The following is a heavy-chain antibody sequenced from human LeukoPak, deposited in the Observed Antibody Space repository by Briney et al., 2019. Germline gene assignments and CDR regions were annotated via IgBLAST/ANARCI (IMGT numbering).Heavy chain of an antibody. D-gene: IGHD4-17*01. J-gene: IGHJ4*02. CDR1: GFAFSAYA. V-gene: IGHV3-64D*06. CDR3: VKEILVTTSPFDY. CDR2: INSNGYST. Sequence: GGSLRLSCSASGFAFSAYAMHWVRQAPGKGLEYIAAINSNGYSTYYIDSVRGRFTLSRDNSKDTVYLQMSSLRAGDTAVHYCVKEILVTTSPFDYWGQGTLVTVSS.